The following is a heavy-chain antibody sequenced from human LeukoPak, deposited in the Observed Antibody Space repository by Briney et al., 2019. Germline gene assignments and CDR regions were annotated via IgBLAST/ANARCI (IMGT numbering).Heavy chain of an antibody. CDR1: GFTFSSYG. CDR3: AKDSAKKYDDY. J-gene: IGHJ4*02. CDR2: ISYGGHNK. V-gene: IGHV3-30*12. D-gene: IGHD2/OR15-2a*01. Sequence: GGSLRLSCAASGFTFSSYGMYWVRQAPGKGLEWVAVISYGGHNKYYADSVKGRFTISRDNSKNTLYLQMNSLRAEDTAVYYCAKDSAKKYDDYWGQGTLVTVSS.